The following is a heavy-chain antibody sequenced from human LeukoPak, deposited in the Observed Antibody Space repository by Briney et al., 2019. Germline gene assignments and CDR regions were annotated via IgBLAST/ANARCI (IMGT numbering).Heavy chain of an antibody. Sequence: GASLRLSCAASRFIFSTSATYWVRPAPGKGLERVAVISFDGKNKYDADSVKGRFTISRDNSRNTLYLQMNSLRVDDTALYYCERDPKSSGYYYHYMDVWGKGTTVIVSS. V-gene: IGHV3-30*04. J-gene: IGHJ6*03. CDR1: RFIFSTSA. CDR3: ERDPKSSGYYYHYMDV. D-gene: IGHD6-6*01. CDR2: ISFDGKNK.